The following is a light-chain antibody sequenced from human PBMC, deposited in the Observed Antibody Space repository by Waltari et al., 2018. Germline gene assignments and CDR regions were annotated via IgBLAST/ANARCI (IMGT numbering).Light chain of an antibody. Sequence: QSALTQPASVSGSPGQSITISCIGTSSDICRYNYVSWYQPHPGKGPKLLLYAVDNRPSGVSDRFSGYKSGKTASLTISWLQTDDEANYYCSSYTTSSTWVFGGGTQLTVL. CDR1: SSDICRYNY. V-gene: IGLV2-14*03. CDR3: SSYTTSSTWV. J-gene: IGLJ3*02. CDR2: AVD.